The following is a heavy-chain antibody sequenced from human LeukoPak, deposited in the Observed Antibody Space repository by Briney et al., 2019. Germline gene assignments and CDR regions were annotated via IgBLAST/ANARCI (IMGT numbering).Heavy chain of an antibody. J-gene: IGHJ6*02. CDR3: AREYYDILTGYYMDYHYYGMDV. V-gene: IGHV1-18*01. Sequence: ASVKVSCKASGYTFTSYGISWVRQAPGQGLEWMGWISANNGNTNYAQKFQGRVTMSTDTSTSTAYMELRSLRSDDTAVYYCAREYYDILTGYYMDYHYYGMDVWGQGTTVTVSS. CDR2: ISANNGNT. CDR1: GYTFTSYG. D-gene: IGHD3-9*01.